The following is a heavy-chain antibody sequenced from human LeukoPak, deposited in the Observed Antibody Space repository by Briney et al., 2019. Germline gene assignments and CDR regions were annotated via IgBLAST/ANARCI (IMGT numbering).Heavy chain of an antibody. CDR2: IWYDGSNK. J-gene: IGHJ3*02. CDR3: ARDLRKAAFDI. CDR1: GFTFSSYG. V-gene: IGHV3-33*01. D-gene: IGHD3-3*01. Sequence: GGSLRLSCAASGFTFSSYGMHWVRQAPGKGLEWVAVIWYDGSNKYYADSVKGRFTISRDNSKNTLYLQMNSLRAEDTAVYYCARDLRKAAFDIWGQGTMVTVSS.